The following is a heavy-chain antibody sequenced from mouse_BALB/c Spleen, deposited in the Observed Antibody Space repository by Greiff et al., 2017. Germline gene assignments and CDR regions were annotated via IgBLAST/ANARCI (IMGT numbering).Heavy chain of an antibody. D-gene: IGHD2-4*01. V-gene: IGHV1-15*01. Sequence: VQLQQSGAELVRPGASVTLSCKASGYTFTDYEMHWVKQTPLHGMEWIGAIDPETGGTAYNQKFKGKATLTADKSSSTAYMELRSLTSEDSAVYYCTRSYYDYDRGFAYWGQGTLVTVSA. CDR3: TRSYYDYDRGFAY. CDR2: IDPETGGT. J-gene: IGHJ3*01. CDR1: GYTFTDYE.